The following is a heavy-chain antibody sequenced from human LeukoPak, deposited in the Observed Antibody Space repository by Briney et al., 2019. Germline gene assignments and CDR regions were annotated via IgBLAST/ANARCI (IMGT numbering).Heavy chain of an antibody. J-gene: IGHJ5*02. Sequence: ASVKVSCKASGYTFTGYYMHWVRQAPGQGLEWMGWINPNSGGTNYAQKFQGRVTMTRDTSISTAYMELSRLRSDDTAVYYCARAPPTDYYGSGSYLGNWFDPWGQGTLVTVSS. CDR2: INPNSGGT. CDR1: GYTFTGYY. V-gene: IGHV1-2*02. CDR3: ARAPPTDYYGSGSYLGNWFDP. D-gene: IGHD3-10*01.